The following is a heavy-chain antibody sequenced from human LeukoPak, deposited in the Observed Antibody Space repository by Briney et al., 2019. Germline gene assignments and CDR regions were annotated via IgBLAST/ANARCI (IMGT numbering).Heavy chain of an antibody. CDR2: ISGSGGST. J-gene: IGHJ4*02. Sequence: GGSLRLSCAASGFTFSSYAMSWVRQAPGKGLDWVSAISGSGGSTYYADSVKGRFTISRDNSKNTLYLQMNSLRAEDTAAYYCAKGENVRYCSGGSCLPFDYWGQGTLVTVSS. D-gene: IGHD2-15*01. CDR1: GFTFSSYA. V-gene: IGHV3-23*01. CDR3: AKGENVRYCSGGSCLPFDY.